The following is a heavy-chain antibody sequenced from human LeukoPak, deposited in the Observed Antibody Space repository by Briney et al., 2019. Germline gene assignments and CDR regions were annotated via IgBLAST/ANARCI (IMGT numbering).Heavy chain of an antibody. D-gene: IGHD6-6*01. V-gene: IGHV3-30-3*01. CDR2: ISYDGSNK. Sequence: QPGGSLRLSCAASGFTFSSYAMHWVRQAPGKGLEWVADISYDGSNKYYADSVKGRFTISRDNSKNTLYLQMNSLRSDDTAVYYCAREGRSGIAARNSKLDYWGQGTLVTVSS. CDR1: GFTFSSYA. CDR3: AREGRSGIAARNSKLDY. J-gene: IGHJ4*02.